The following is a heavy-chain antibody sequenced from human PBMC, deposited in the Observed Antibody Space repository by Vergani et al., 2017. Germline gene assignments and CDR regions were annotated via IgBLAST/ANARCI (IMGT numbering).Heavy chain of an antibody. V-gene: IGHV4-34*01. CDR3: ARQVAPTPEAVAPVVPAPDDMDV. D-gene: IGHD2-2*01. J-gene: IGHJ6*03. CDR2: INHSGST. CDR1: GGSFSGYY. Sequence: QVQLQQWGAGLLKPSETLSLTCAVYGGSFSGYYWSWIRQPPGKGLEWIGEINHSGSTNYNPSLKSRVTISVDTAKNQFSLKLSSVTAADTAVYYCARQVAPTPEAVAPVVPAPDDMDVWGKGTTVTVSS.